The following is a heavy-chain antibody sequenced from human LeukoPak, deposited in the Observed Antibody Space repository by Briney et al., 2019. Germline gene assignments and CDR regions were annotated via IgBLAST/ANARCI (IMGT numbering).Heavy chain of an antibody. Sequence: PGGSLRLSCAASGFTFSSYWMHWVRQAPGKGLVVVSRINSDGSSTSYEDSVQGRFTISRATAKHPLYLQMNSLRAEDTAVYYCARLVPYGGYYFDYWGQGTLVTVSS. CDR3: ARLVPYGGYYFDY. D-gene: IGHD5-12*01. CDR1: GFTFSSYW. J-gene: IGHJ4*02. V-gene: IGHV3-74*01. CDR2: INSDGSST.